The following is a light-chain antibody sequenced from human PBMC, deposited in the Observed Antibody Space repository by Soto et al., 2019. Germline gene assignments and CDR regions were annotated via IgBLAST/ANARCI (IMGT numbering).Light chain of an antibody. J-gene: IGLJ3*02. CDR1: SSNIGAGYD. Sequence: QSVLTQPPSVSGAPGQRVTISCTGSSSNIGAGYDVHWYQQLPGTAPKLLISGNSNRPSGVPDRFSGSKSGTSASLAITGLQAEXXADYYCQSYDSSLSGWVFGGGTKVT. CDR2: GNS. V-gene: IGLV1-40*01. CDR3: QSYDSSLSGWV.